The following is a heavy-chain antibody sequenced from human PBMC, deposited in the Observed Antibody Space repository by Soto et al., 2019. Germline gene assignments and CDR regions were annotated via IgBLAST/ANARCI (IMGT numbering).Heavy chain of an antibody. D-gene: IGHD2-2*01. CDR1: GFTFSSYW. V-gene: IGHV3-7*02. CDR2: IKQDGSEK. J-gene: IGHJ4*02. CDR3: ASFPGVSTHCSSTSCRSARYETHQY. Sequence: GGSLRLSCAASGFTFSSYWMSWVRQAPGKGLEWVANIKQDGSEKYYVDSVKGRFTISRDNAKNSLYLQMNSLKAEDTAVYYCASFPGVSTHCSSTSCRSARYETHQYWGQGTLVTVSS.